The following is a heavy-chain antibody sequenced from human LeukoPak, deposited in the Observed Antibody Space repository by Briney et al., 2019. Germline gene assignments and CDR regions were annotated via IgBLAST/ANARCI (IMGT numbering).Heavy chain of an antibody. CDR1: GFIFNKAW. CDR2: IKSNNDGGTT. V-gene: IGHV3-15*01. D-gene: IGHD2-21*01. J-gene: IGHJ4*02. CDR3: TPVMVEDRGF. Sequence: GGSLRLSFAASGFIFNKAWMNWVGQAPGKGPEWVGRIKSNNDGGTTDYASPVEGRFIISRDDSKNTIYLQMNRLIIDDTAIYYCTPVMVEDRGFWGQGTLVTVSS.